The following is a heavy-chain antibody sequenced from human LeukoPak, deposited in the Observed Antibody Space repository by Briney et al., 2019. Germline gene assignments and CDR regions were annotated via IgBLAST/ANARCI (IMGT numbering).Heavy chain of an antibody. Sequence: QAGGSLRLSCAAIGFTFSNYAMSWVRQAPGKGLEWVSVISRNGAHPYYIDSVRDRFTVSRDNSKNIMYLQMNSLRAEDAALYYCTTPGDSGWYNHWGQGTLVTVSS. CDR3: TTPGDSGWYNH. D-gene: IGHD6-19*01. CDR1: GFTFSNYA. J-gene: IGHJ4*02. CDR2: ISRNGAHP. V-gene: IGHV3-23*01.